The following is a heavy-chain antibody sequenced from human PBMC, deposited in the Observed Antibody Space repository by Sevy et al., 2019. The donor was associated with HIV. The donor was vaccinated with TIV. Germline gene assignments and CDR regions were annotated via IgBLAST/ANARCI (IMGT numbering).Heavy chain of an antibody. CDR2: ISGSGGST. V-gene: IGHV3-23*01. CDR3: AKDPSYGGNPLGYYSGMDV. D-gene: IGHD4-17*01. J-gene: IGHJ6*02. CDR1: GFTFSSYA. Sequence: GGSLRLSCAASGFTFSSYAMSWVRQAPGKGLEWVSAISGSGGSTYYADSVKGRFTISRDNSKNTLYLKMNSLRAEDTAVYYCAKDPSYGGNPLGYYSGMDVWGQGTTVTVSS.